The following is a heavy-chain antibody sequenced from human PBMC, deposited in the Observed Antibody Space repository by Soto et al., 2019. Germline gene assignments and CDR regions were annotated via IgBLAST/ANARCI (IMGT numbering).Heavy chain of an antibody. V-gene: IGHV1-18*01. CDR2: VNAYNGNT. CDR3: ATGVAGVAAHVI. Sequence: ASVKVSCKASGYSFTSFGVNWVRQAPGQGLEWMGWVNAYNGNTNYAQKFQGRVTMTADTSTSTAYMEVRSLRSDDTAVYYCATGVAGVAAHVIWGQGTLVTVSS. CDR1: GYSFTSFG. J-gene: IGHJ4*02. D-gene: IGHD6-13*01.